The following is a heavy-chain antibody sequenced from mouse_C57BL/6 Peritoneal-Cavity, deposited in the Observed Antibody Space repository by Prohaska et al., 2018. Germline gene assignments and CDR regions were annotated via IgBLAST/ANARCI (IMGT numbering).Heavy chain of an antibody. CDR2: INPNNGGT. CDR3: ARSAGNGYFDV. CDR1: TDYN. Sequence: TDYNMDWVKQSHGKSLEWIGDINPNNGGTIYNQKFKGEATLTVDKSSSTAYMELRSLTSEDTAVYYCARSAGNGYFDVWGTGTTVTVSS. D-gene: IGHD2-1*01. V-gene: IGHV1-18*01. J-gene: IGHJ1*03.